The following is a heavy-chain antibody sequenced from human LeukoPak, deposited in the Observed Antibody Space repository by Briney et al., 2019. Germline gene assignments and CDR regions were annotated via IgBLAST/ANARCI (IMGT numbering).Heavy chain of an antibody. CDR3: ARGYNYANDFDS. D-gene: IGHD5-18*01. CDR1: GFTVSSNY. V-gene: IGHV3-74*01. Sequence: GGSLRLSCAASGFTVSSNYMSWVRQAPGEGLVWVSRIKSDGSITTHADSVKGRFTISRDNAKNTLYLQMNSLRVEDTAVYYCARGYNYANDFDSWGQGTLVSVSS. J-gene: IGHJ4*02. CDR2: IKSDGSIT.